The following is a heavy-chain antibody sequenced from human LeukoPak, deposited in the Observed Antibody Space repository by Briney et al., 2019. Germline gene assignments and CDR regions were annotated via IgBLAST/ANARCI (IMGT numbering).Heavy chain of an antibody. Sequence: PSETLSLTCAVSGYSINRGYWWGGSGPPPGKGLEGIGSIFHSATTNYNPSLTSRVTISVDTSKHHFSLKLSSVTAADTAVYYCVRHFTVTTDYFDYWGQGALVTVPS. CDR1: GYSINRGYW. J-gene: IGHJ4*02. CDR3: VRHFTVTTDYFDY. V-gene: IGHV4-38-2*01. CDR2: IFHSATT. D-gene: IGHD4-17*01.